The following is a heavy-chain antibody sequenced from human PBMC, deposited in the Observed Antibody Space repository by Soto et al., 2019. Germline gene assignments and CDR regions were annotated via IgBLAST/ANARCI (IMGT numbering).Heavy chain of an antibody. J-gene: IGHJ4*02. CDR2: ISYDGSFK. CDR3: AKAXXRQVEAATPFDY. Sequence: QVQLVESGGGVVQPGRSLRLSCAASGFTFSSYGMYWVRQAPGKWLEWVAVISYDGSFKYYAASVKGRFTISRDNXXXXXXXXXXXXXXXXXXXXYCAKAXXRQVEAATPFDYWGQGTLVTVSS. D-gene: IGHD2-15*01. V-gene: IGHV3-30*03. CDR1: GFTFSSYG.